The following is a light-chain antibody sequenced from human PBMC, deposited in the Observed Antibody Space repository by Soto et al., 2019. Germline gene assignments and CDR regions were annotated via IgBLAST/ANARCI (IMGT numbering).Light chain of an antibody. CDR1: QSVSSN. CDR2: GAS. Sequence: EIVMTQSPATLSVSPGERATLSCRASQSVSSNLAWYQQKPGQAPRLLIYGASTRATGIPARFSGSGSGTEFTLTISRLQSEDFAVYYCQQYKNWPPRAWTFGQGTKVEIK. V-gene: IGKV3-15*01. CDR3: QQYKNWPPRAWT. J-gene: IGKJ1*01.